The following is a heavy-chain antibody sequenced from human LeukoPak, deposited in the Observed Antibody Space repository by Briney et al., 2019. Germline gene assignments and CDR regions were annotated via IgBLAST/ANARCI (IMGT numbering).Heavy chain of an antibody. CDR3: ARWGGTRQYYFDY. J-gene: IGHJ4*02. Sequence: GGSLRLSCAVPGFIFSDYGFHWVRQAPGKGLEWVAVTRFDGSIKQYADSVKGRFTISRDDSKNTPYLQMNFLKSEDTAVYYCARWGGTRQYYFDYWGQGTLVTVSS. CDR1: GFIFSDYG. V-gene: IGHV3-33*01. D-gene: IGHD1-1*01. CDR2: TRFDGSIK.